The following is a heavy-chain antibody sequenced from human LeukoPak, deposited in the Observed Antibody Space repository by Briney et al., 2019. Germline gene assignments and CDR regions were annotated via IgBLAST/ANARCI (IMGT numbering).Heavy chain of an antibody. CDR2: INHSGST. CDR3: ARGQPGITMVRGPYWFDP. V-gene: IGHV4-34*01. J-gene: IGHJ5*02. CDR1: GGSFSGYY. Sequence: SETLSLTCAVYGGSFSGYYWSWNRQPPGKGLEWIGEINHSGSTNYNPSLKSRVTISVDTSKNQFSLKLSSVTAADTAVYYCARGQPGITMVRGPYWFDPWGQGTLVTVSS. D-gene: IGHD3-10*01.